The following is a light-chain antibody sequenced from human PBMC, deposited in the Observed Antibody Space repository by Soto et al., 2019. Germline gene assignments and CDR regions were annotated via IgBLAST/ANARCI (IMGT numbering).Light chain of an antibody. CDR2: EVS. J-gene: IGLJ2*01. CDR1: HSDVGGYNY. Sequence: QSALTQPASVSGSPGQSITISCTGTHSDVGGYNYVSWYQQHPGKAPKLMIYEVSNRPSGVSNRFSGSKSGNTASLIISGLQAEDEAHYYCSSYTSSLTRVFGGGTKLTVL. CDR3: SSYTSSLTRV. V-gene: IGLV2-14*01.